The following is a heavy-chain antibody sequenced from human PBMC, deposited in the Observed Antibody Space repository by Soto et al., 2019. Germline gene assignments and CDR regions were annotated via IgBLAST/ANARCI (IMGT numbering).Heavy chain of an antibody. CDR2: IIPIFGTA. J-gene: IGHJ6*02. V-gene: IGHV1-69*13. Sequence: GASVKVSCKASGGTFSSYAISWVRQAPGQGLEWMGGIIPIFGTANYAQKFQGRVTITADESTSTAYMELSSLRSEDTAVYYCAREFGNYYYYYGMGVWGQGTTVTVSS. D-gene: IGHD3-16*01. CDR3: AREFGNYYYYYGMGV. CDR1: GGTFSSYA.